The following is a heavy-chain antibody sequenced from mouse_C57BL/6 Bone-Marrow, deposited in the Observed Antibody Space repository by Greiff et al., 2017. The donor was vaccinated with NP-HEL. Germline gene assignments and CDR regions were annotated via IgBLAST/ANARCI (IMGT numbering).Heavy chain of an antibody. J-gene: IGHJ3*01. CDR2: ISDGGSYT. Sequence: EVQLVESGGGLVKPGGSLKLSCAASGFTFSSYAMSWVRQTPEKRLEWVATISDGGSYTYYPDNVKGRFTISRDNAKNNLYRQMSHLKSEDTAMYYCARDRIYYDYEEGTAWFAYWGQGTLVTVSA. V-gene: IGHV5-4*01. CDR3: ARDRIYYDYEEGTAWFAY. CDR1: GFTFSSYA. D-gene: IGHD2-4*01.